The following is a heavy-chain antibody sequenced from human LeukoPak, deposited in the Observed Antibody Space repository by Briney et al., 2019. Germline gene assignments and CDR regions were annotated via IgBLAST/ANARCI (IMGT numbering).Heavy chain of an antibody. CDR2: IRSKAYGGTT. CDR3: TRGRRATHDY. Sequence: PGGSLRLSCTASGFTFGDYSMNWVRQAPGKGLEWVGFIRSKAYGGTTEYVASVKGRFTISRDDSKSIAYLQMNSLKTEDTAVYYCTRGRRATHDYWGQGTLVTVSS. V-gene: IGHV3-49*04. D-gene: IGHD1-26*01. CDR1: GFTFGDYS. J-gene: IGHJ4*02.